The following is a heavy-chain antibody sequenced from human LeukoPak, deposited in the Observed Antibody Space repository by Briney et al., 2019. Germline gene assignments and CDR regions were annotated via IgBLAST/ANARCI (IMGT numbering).Heavy chain of an antibody. CDR1: NVSISSGSHY. V-gene: IGHV4-61*02. D-gene: IGHD3-10*01. J-gene: IGHJ4*02. CDR2: IYAGGRS. Sequence: PSQTLSLTCTVSNVSISSGSHYWNWIRQPAGKGLEWIGRIYAGGRSNYNPSLRSRVTMSVDTSKNQFSLKLSSVTAADTAVYYCARMVRGAVEYWGQGTLVTVSS. CDR3: ARMVRGAVEY.